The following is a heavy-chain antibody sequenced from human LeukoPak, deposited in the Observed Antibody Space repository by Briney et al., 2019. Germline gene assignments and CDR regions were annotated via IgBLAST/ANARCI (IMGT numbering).Heavy chain of an antibody. CDR3: ARDSHYSAAPSDY. CDR2: IIPTLGIA. CDR1: GGTFSNDA. V-gene: IGHV1-69*04. D-gene: IGHD2-21*01. Sequence: SVKVSCKASGGTFSNDAISWVRQAPGQVLDWMGRIIPTLGIAKYAQKFQGRVTITADSSTSTAYMELRSLRSEDTAVYYCARDSHYSAAPSDYWGQGTLVTVSS. J-gene: IGHJ4*02.